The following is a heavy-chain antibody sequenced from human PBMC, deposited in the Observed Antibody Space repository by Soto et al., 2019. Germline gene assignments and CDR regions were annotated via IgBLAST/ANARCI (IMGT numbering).Heavy chain of an antibody. D-gene: IGHD4-17*01. CDR3: AIVNYGDYSYGDS. Sequence: QGLLIQSGAEVRRPGATVKISCKASENTFTNFFFHWVRQAPGRSLEWLGMVNPTFGVTKYEQRCQARLTMTGHTSKSTVFLEVRGLTSNETARYFCAIVNYGDYSYGDSWGDGTVVTVSS. V-gene: IGHV1-46*01. CDR1: ENTFTNFF. J-gene: IGHJ5*01. CDR2: VNPTFGVT.